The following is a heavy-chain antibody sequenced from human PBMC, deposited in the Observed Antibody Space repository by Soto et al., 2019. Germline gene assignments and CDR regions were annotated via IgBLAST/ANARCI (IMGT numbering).Heavy chain of an antibody. Sequence: GGSLRLSCAASGFTFSSYSMNWVRQAPGKGLEWVSSISSSSSYIYYADSVKGRFTISRDNAKNSLYLQMNSLRAEDTAVYYCARAPYYYDGRGYWAYWGQGTLVTVSS. CDR3: ARAPYYYDGRGYWAY. D-gene: IGHD3-22*01. CDR1: GFTFSSYS. J-gene: IGHJ4*02. V-gene: IGHV3-21*01. CDR2: ISSSSSYI.